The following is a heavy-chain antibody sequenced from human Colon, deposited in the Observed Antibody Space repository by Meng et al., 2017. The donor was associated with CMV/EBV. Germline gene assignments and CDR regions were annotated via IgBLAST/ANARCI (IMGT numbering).Heavy chain of an antibody. D-gene: IGHD3-22*01. CDR2: IYYGGGAT. J-gene: IGHJ3*02. CDR1: GSTFSTFA. CDR3: AKGVTSGSTYRAFDI. Sequence: LSLTCAASGSTFSTFAMGWVRQAPGKGLEWVSSIYYGGGATHYPDSVKGRFTISRDTSENTLYLQMSSLRVDDTALYYCAKGVTSGSTYRAFDILGQGTKVTVSS. V-gene: IGHV3-23*03.